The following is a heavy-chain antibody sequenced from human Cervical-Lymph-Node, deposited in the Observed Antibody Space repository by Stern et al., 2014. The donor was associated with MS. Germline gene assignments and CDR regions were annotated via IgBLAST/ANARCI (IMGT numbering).Heavy chain of an antibody. V-gene: IGHV3-30*04. CDR2: VSADRSVN. J-gene: IGHJ4*02. Sequence: VHLVESGGGVVQPGRSLRLSCAASGFTFSAYAMHWVRQAPGKGLEWVASVSADRSVNHCTDSVKGRLTISRDNSKYTLYLEMNSLITEDTAVYYCAKRGGNLLHYFDWWGQGALVTVSS. D-gene: IGHD4-23*01. CDR3: AKRGGNLLHYFDW. CDR1: GFTFSAYA.